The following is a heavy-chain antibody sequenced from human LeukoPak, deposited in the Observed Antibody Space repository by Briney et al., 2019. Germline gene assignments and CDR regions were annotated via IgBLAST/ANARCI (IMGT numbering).Heavy chain of an antibody. J-gene: IGHJ6*02. CDR1: GGSISSGGYS. V-gene: IGHV4-30-2*01. CDR2: TYHSGST. D-gene: IGHD2-2*01. CDR3: ARGVPAAPPRYYYGMDV. Sequence: PSQTLSLTCAVSGGSISSGGYSWGWIRQPPGKGLGWIGYTYHSGSTYYNPSLKSRVTISVDRSKNQFSLKLSSVAAADTAVYYCARGVPAAPPRYYYGMDVWGQGTTVTVSS.